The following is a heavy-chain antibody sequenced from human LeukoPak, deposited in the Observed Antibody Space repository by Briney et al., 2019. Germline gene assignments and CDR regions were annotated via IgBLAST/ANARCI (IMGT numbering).Heavy chain of an antibody. CDR1: GYTFTSYG. V-gene: IGHV1-18*01. CDR3: ATPRGSSGWYDSLDY. D-gene: IGHD6-19*01. Sequence: ASVKVSCKASGYTFTSYGIRWVRQAPGQGLEWMGWISAYNGNTNYAQKLQGRVTMTTDTSTSTAYMELRSLRSDDTAVYYCATPRGSSGWYDSLDYWGQGTLVTVSS. J-gene: IGHJ4*02. CDR2: ISAYNGNT.